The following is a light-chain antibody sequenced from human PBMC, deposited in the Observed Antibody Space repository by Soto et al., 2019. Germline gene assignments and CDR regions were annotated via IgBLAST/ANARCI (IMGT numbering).Light chain of an antibody. CDR3: QQHNSYPHT. CDR1: QGISNV. V-gene: IGKV1-17*01. Sequence: DIQMTQSPSSLSASGGDRVSITCRASQGISNVLGWYPQNPENAPKLLIHAASTLHSGVPSRFSGSGSGTEFTLTISRLQPDDFANYYCQQHNSYPHTFGPGTKVDSK. J-gene: IGKJ3*01. CDR2: AAS.